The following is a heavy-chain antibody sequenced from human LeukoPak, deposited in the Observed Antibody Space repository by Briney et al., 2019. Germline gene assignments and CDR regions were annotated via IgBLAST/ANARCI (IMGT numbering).Heavy chain of an antibody. D-gene: IGHD1-26*01. V-gene: IGHV4-4*07. CDR1: GGSISSYY. J-gene: IGHJ6*02. CDR2: IYTSGST. CDR3: ARDTEHLVVGATRHYYYGMDV. Sequence: SETLSLTCTVSGGSISSYYWSWIRQPAGKGLEWIGRIYTSGSTNYNPSLKSRVTMSVDTSKNQFSLKLSSVTAADTAVYYCARDTEHLVVGATRHYYYGMDVWGQGTTVTVSS.